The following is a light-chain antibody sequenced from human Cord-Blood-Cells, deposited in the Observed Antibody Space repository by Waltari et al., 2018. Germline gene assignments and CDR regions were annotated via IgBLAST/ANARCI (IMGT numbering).Light chain of an antibody. CDR1: SSDVGGYNL. Sequence: QSALTQPASVSGSPGQSITIPCTGTSSDVGGYNLVFWYQQHPGKAPKLMIYEGSKRPSGVSNRFSGSKSGNTASLTISGLQAEDEADYYCCSYAGSSTWVFGGGTKLTVL. CDR2: EGS. V-gene: IGLV2-23*01. CDR3: CSYAGSSTWV. J-gene: IGLJ3*02.